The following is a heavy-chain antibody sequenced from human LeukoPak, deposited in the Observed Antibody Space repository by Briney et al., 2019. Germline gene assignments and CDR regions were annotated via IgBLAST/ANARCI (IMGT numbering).Heavy chain of an antibody. J-gene: IGHJ4*02. CDR2: INHSGST. CDR3: ARSAGQLLNEFDY. D-gene: IGHD2-2*01. V-gene: IGHV4-34*01. Sequence: PSETLSLTCAVYGGSFSGYYWSWIRQPPGKGLEWIGEINHSGSTNYNPSLTSRVTISVDTSKNQFSLKLSSVTAADTAVYYCARSAGQLLNEFDYWGQGTLVTVSS. CDR1: GGSFSGYY.